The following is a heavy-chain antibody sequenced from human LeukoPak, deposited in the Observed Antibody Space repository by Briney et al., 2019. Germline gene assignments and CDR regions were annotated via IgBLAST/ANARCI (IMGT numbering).Heavy chain of an antibody. CDR2: INHSGST. Sequence: SSETLSLTCAVYGGSFSGYYWSWIRQPPGKGLEWIGEINHSGSTNYNPSLKSRVTISVDTSKNQFSLKLSSVTAADTAVYYCARGRSSGWYSFRYFDYWGQGTLVTVSS. CDR3: ARGRSSGWYSFRYFDY. V-gene: IGHV4-34*01. J-gene: IGHJ4*02. CDR1: GGSFSGYY. D-gene: IGHD6-19*01.